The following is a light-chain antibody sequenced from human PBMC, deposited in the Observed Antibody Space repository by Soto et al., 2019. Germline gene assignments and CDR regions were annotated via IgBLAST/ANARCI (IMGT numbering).Light chain of an antibody. J-gene: IGLJ2*01. CDR2: EVS. V-gene: IGLV2-8*01. CDR1: SSDVGGYTY. Sequence: QSALTQPPSASGSPGQSVTISCTGTSSDVGGYTYVSWYQQHPGKAPKLIIYEVSERPSGVTDRFSGSKSGNTASLAVSGLQAADEADYYCSSYAGNKNVVFGGGTKLTVL. CDR3: SSYAGNKNVV.